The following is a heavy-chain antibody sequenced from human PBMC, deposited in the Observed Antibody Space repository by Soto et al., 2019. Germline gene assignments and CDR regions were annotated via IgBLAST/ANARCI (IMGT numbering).Heavy chain of an antibody. D-gene: IGHD2-2*01. V-gene: IGHV4-39*01. CDR3: ARLSRGCSSTSCYAHFDY. Sequence: QLQLQESGPGLVKPSETLSLTCTVSGGSISSSSYYWGWIRQPPGKGLEWIGGIYYSGSTYYNPSLKSRITITVDTSKNQLSLKLSSVTAADTAVYYCARLSRGCSSTSCYAHFDYWGQGTLVTVSS. CDR2: IYYSGST. CDR1: GGSISSSSYY. J-gene: IGHJ4*02.